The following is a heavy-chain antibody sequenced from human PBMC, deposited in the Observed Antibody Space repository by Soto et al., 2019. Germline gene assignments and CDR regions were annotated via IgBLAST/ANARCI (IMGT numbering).Heavy chain of an antibody. J-gene: IGHJ4*02. CDR1: GGTFSSYA. CDR3: ARDAGSSSL. V-gene: IGHV1-69*13. CDR2: IIPIVGTA. D-gene: IGHD6-13*01. Sequence: GASVKASCKASGGTFSSYAISWVRHAPGQGLKWMGGIIPIVGTANNAQKSQGRVTITADESTSTAYMELSSLRSEDTAVYYCARDAGSSSLWGQGTLGTGSS.